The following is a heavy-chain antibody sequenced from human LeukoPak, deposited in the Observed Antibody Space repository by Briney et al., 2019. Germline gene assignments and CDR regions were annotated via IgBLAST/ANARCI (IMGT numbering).Heavy chain of an antibody. J-gene: IGHJ4*02. CDR3: ARDHYYDSSGYYEGYFDY. Sequence: ASVKVSCKASGYTFTSYYMHWVRQAPGQGLEWMGIINPSGGSTSYAQKFQGRVTMTRDTSTSTVYMVLSSLRSEDTAVYYCARDHYYDSSGYYEGYFDYWGQGTLVTVSS. CDR1: GYTFTSYY. D-gene: IGHD3-22*01. V-gene: IGHV1-46*01. CDR2: INPSGGST.